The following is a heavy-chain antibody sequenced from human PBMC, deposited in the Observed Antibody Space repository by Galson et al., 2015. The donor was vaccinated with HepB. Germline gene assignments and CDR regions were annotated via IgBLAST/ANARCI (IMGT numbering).Heavy chain of an antibody. CDR2: ISAYNGNT. CDR3: ARTAVAGGEAMGY. D-gene: IGHD6-19*01. CDR1: GYTFTSYG. Sequence: SVKVSCKASGYTFTSYGISWVRQAPGQGLEWMGWISAYNGNTNYSQKFQGRVTITRDTSASTAHMELSSLRSEDTAVYYCARTAVAGGEAMGYWGQGTLVTVSS. J-gene: IGHJ4*02. V-gene: IGHV1-18*04.